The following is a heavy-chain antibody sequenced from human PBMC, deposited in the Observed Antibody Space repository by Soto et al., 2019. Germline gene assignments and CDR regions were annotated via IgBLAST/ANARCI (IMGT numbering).Heavy chain of an antibody. CDR2: IHHTGSTT. D-gene: IGHD2-8*01. J-gene: IGHJ5*02. CDR3: ATRDCTNNVCHFP. CDR1: GGSISTNDW. Sequence: PSETLSLTCAVSGGSISTNDWWTWVRQPPGKGLEWIEDIHHTGSTTNYSPSLQSRVTVSIDKSENQFSLRLTSVTAADTAVYYCATRDCTNNVCHFPWGQGTLVTVSS. V-gene: IGHV4-4*02.